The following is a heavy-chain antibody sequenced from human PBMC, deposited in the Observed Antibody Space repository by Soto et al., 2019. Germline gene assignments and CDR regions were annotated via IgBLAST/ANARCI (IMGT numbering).Heavy chain of an antibody. CDR1: GYTFTSYG. V-gene: IGHV1-18*01. Sequence: QVQVMQSGAEVKKPGASVKVSCKASGYTFTSYGISWVRQAPGQGLEWMGWISTYNGNTNYAQKLQGRVTMTTDTSTSTAYIELRSLRSDDTAVYYCGRDLYQSVFYYGMDVWCQGTTVTVSS. CDR3: GRDLYQSVFYYGMDV. D-gene: IGHD2-2*01. CDR2: ISTYNGNT. J-gene: IGHJ6*02.